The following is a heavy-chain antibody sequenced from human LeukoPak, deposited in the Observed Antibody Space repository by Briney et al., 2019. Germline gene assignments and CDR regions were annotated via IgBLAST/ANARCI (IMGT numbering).Heavy chain of an antibody. CDR3: AKGEVRAAAGTGFDY. J-gene: IGHJ4*02. D-gene: IGHD6-13*01. CDR1: GFTFSSYA. V-gene: IGHV3-23*01. CDR2: ISGSGGST. Sequence: GGSLRLSCAASGFTFSSYAMSWARQAPGKGLEWVSAISGSGGSTYYADSVKGRFTISRDNSKNTLYLQMNSLRAEDTAVYHCAKGEVRAAAGTGFDYWGQGTLVTVSS.